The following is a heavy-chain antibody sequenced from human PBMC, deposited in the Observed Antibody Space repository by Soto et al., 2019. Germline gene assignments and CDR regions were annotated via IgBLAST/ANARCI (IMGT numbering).Heavy chain of an antibody. Sequence: GGSLRLSCAASRFTLSGYAMDWVRQAPGKGLEYVSGISSNGVGTYYANSVQGRFTIPRDNSKNTVYLQMGSLRPEDMAVYYCARRARPDFYYMDVWGKGPTVTVSS. CDR3: ARRARPDFYYMDV. J-gene: IGHJ6*03. CDR2: ISSNGVGT. D-gene: IGHD6-6*01. V-gene: IGHV3-64*01. CDR1: RFTLSGYA.